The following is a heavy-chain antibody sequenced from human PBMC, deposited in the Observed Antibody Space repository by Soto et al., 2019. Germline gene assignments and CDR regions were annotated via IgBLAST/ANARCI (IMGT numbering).Heavy chain of an antibody. CDR3: ATHALFLSGPLDY. D-gene: IGHD2-8*02. Sequence: GGSLRLSCAASGFIFRDWFMSWIRQAPGKGLEWISYISQDSGRATRYADSVKGRFTISRDNAKNSLFLQMNNLTVEDTAVYFCATHALFLSGPLDYWGQGTLVTVSS. J-gene: IGHJ4*02. V-gene: IGHV3-11*01. CDR2: ISQDSGRAT. CDR1: GFIFRDWF.